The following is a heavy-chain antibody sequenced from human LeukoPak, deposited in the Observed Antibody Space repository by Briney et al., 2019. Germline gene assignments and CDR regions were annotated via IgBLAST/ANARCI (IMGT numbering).Heavy chain of an antibody. D-gene: IGHD6-19*01. Sequence: ASVKVSCKASGYTFTGYYMHWVRQAPGQGLEWMGWINPNSGGTNYAQKFQGRVTMTRDTSISTAYMELSRLRSDDTAVYYCARDPEGWYPWFDPWGQGTLVTVSS. V-gene: IGHV1-2*02. CDR3: ARDPEGWYPWFDP. CDR1: GYTFTGYY. J-gene: IGHJ5*02. CDR2: INPNSGGT.